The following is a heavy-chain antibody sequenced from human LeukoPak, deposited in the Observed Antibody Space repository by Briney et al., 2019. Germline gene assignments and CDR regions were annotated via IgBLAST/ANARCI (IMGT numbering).Heavy chain of an antibody. Sequence: SVKVSCKASVGTFSSYAISWVRQAPGQGREWMGRIIPILGIANYAQKFQGRVTITADKSTSTAYMELSSLRSEDTAVYYCARGPPNVGSLDVWGQGTTVTVSS. D-gene: IGHD3-10*01. CDR1: VGTFSSYA. CDR3: ARGPPNVGSLDV. CDR2: IIPILGIA. V-gene: IGHV1-69*04. J-gene: IGHJ6*02.